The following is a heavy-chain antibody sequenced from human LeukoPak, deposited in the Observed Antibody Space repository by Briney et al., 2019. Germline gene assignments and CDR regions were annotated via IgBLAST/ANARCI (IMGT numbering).Heavy chain of an antibody. V-gene: IGHV3-48*03. CDR3: ARDVGYYGLILARFDP. J-gene: IGHJ5*02. CDR2: ISSSGSTI. Sequence: GGSLRLSCAASGFTFSSYEMNWVRQAPGKGLEWVSYISSSGSTIYYADSVKGRFTISRDNAKNSLYLQMNSLRAEDTAVYYCARDVGYYGLILARFDPWGQGTLVTVSS. D-gene: IGHD3-10*01. CDR1: GFTFSSYE.